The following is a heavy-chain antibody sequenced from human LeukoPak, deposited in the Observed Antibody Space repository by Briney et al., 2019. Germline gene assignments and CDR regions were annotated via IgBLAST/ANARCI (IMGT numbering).Heavy chain of an antibody. D-gene: IGHD6-6*01. CDR2: IIPIFGTA. V-gene: IGHV1-69*13. J-gene: IGHJ4*02. Sequence: SVKVSCKASGGTFSSYAISWVRQAPGQGLEWMGGIIPIFGTANYAQKFQRRVTITADESTSTAYMELSSLRSEDTAVYYCAIRWYSSSSDDYWGQGTLVTVSS. CDR3: AIRWYSSSSDDY. CDR1: GGTFSSYA.